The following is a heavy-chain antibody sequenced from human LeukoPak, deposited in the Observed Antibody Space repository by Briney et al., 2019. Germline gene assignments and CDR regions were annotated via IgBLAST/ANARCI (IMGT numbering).Heavy chain of an antibody. Sequence: SQTLSLTCAVSGGSISSGGYSWSWIRQPPGKGLERIGYIYHSGSTYYNPSLKSRVTISVDRSKNQFSLKLSSVTAADTAVYYCARELRYDNSDSGAFWGQGTVVTVSS. D-gene: IGHD3-22*01. V-gene: IGHV4-30-2*01. CDR2: IYHSGST. CDR1: GGSISSGGYS. CDR3: ARELRYDNSDSGAF. J-gene: IGHJ3*01.